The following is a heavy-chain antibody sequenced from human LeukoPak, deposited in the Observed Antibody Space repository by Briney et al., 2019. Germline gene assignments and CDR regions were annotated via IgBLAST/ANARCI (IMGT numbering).Heavy chain of an antibody. Sequence: PGGSLRLSCAASGFTVSSNYMSWVRQAPGKGLEWVSVIYSGGSTYYADSVKGRFTISRDNSKNTLYLQMNSLRAEDTAVYYCARDSATYYYYGMDVWGQGTTVTVSS. CDR3: ARDSATYYYYGMDV. CDR1: GFTVSSNY. V-gene: IGHV3-66*01. J-gene: IGHJ6*02. D-gene: IGHD3-10*01. CDR2: IYSGGST.